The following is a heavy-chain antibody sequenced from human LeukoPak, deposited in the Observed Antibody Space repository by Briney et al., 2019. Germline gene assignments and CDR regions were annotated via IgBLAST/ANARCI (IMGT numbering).Heavy chain of an antibody. J-gene: IGHJ6*02. CDR1: GFTFSSYA. D-gene: IGHD3-22*01. CDR2: ISYDGSNK. V-gene: IGHV3-30-3*01. CDR3: ASQPTPYYYDSSGPHYYYYGMDV. Sequence: GGSLRLSCAASGFTFSSYAMHWVRQAPGKGLEWVAVISYDGSNKYYADSVKGRFTISRDNSKNTLYLQMNSLRAEDTAVYYCASQPTPYYYDSSGPHYYYYGMDVWGQGTTVTVSS.